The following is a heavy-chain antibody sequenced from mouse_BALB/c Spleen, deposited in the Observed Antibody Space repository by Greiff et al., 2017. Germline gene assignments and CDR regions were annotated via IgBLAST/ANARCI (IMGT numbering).Heavy chain of an antibody. CDR1: GYSFTSYW. CDR3: TRGPGSSFGNYAMDY. Sequence: EVKLVESGTVLARPGASVKMSCKASGYSFTSYWMHWVKQRPGQGLEWIGAIYPGNSDTSYNQKFKGKAKLTAVTSASTAYMELSSLTNEDSAVYYCTRGPGSSFGNYAMDYWGQGTSVTVSS. D-gene: IGHD1-1*01. CDR2: IYPGNSDT. V-gene: IGHV1-5*01. J-gene: IGHJ4*01.